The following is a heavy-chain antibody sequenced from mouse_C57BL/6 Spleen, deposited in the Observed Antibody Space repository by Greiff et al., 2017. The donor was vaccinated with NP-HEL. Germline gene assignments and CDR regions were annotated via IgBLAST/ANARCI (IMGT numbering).Heavy chain of an antibody. Sequence: DVQLQESGGGLVKPGGSLKLSCAASGFTFSSYAMSWVRQTPEKRLEWVATISDGGSYTYYPDNVKGRFTISRDNAKNNLYLQMSHLKSEDTAMYYCARDRENSIQFAYWGQGTLVTVSA. CDR1: GFTFSSYA. CDR2: ISDGGSYT. V-gene: IGHV5-4*01. CDR3: ARDRENSIQFAY. D-gene: IGHD2-10*02. J-gene: IGHJ3*01.